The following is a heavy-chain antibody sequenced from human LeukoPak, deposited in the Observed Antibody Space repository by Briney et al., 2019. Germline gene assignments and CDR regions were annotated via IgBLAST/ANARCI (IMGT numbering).Heavy chain of an antibody. CDR1: GGSIASADYY. CDR3: AREGPEEGIRY. J-gene: IGHJ4*02. D-gene: IGHD3-10*01. V-gene: IGHV4-30-4*01. Sequence: PSETLSLTCTVSGGSIASADYYWSWIRQPPGKGLEWIGYIYYSGSTYYTPSLKSRVAMSLDTSKNQFPLKLTSVTAADTAVYYCAREGPEEGIRYWGQGTLVTVSS. CDR2: IYYSGST.